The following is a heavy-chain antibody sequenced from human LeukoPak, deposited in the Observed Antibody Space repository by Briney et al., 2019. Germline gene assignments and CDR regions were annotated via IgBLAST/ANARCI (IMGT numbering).Heavy chain of an antibody. CDR1: GGSISSYY. CDR2: IYYSGST. J-gene: IGHJ4*02. CDR3: ARGVDGYNTNYFDY. V-gene: IGHV4-59*01. D-gene: IGHD5-24*01. Sequence: PSETLSLTCTVCGGSISSYYWSWLRQPPGKGLEGVGYIYYSGSTNYNPSLKSRVTISVDTSKNQFSLKLSSVTAADTAVYYCARGVDGYNTNYFDYWGQGTLVTVSS.